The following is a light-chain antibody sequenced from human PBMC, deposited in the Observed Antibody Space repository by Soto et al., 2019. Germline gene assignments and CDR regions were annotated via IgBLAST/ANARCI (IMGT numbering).Light chain of an antibody. CDR2: DAS. Sequence: ETVMTHGPCSLSVSPGERATLSCRASQSITRTLAWYQQQLGQAPRLLIYDASTRHTGIPPRFSGSGSGTEFALTISSLQSEDFAAYYCQQYNNWPWTFGQGTKVDIK. CDR3: QQYNNWPWT. V-gene: IGKV3-15*01. CDR1: QSITRT. J-gene: IGKJ1*01.